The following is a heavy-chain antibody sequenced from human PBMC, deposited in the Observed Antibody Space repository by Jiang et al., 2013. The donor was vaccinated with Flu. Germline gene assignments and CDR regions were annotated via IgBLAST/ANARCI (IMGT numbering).Heavy chain of an antibody. V-gene: IGHV4-39*01. J-gene: IGHJ6*03. D-gene: IGHD2-2*01. CDR1: GGSISSTSYH. CDR2: IYYTGDT. CDR3: ARHRYCTSTSCYPYYYYMDV. Sequence: LLKPSETLSLNCTVSGGSISSTSYHWGWIRQPPGKGLEWIASIYYTGDTYYNPSLKSRVTISVDTSKNQFSLNLSSVTAADTAVYYCARHRYCTSTSCYPYYYYMDVWGKGTTVTVSS.